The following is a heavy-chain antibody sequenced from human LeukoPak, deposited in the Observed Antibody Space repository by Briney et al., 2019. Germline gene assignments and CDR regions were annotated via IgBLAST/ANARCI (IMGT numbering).Heavy chain of an antibody. CDR2: IYYSGIT. D-gene: IGHD3-10*01. V-gene: IGHV4-39*01. CDR3: ARQIGFITMVRGVTAEYFQH. J-gene: IGHJ1*01. CDR1: GGSISSSSYY. Sequence: PSETLSLTCTVSGGSISSSSYYWGWIRQPPGKGLEWNGNIYYSGITYYNPSLKSRVTISVDTSKNQFSLKLSSVTAADTAVYYCARQIGFITMVRGVTAEYFQHWGQGTLVTVSS.